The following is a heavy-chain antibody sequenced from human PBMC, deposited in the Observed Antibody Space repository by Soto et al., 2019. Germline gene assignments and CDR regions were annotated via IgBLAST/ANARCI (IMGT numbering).Heavy chain of an antibody. CDR2: IYYSGSS. J-gene: IGHJ5*02. V-gene: IGHV4-61*01. CDR3: ARFHDRSGYFWFDP. CDR1: GGSVSSGSYY. D-gene: IGHD3-22*01. Sequence: QVQLQESGPGLVKPSETLSLTCTVSGGSVSSGSYYWSWIRQPPGKGLEWIGYIYYSGSSNYNPQLKSRFTISVDTCKNQFPLKLRSVPAADTAVYYCARFHDRSGYFWFDPWGRGTLVTVSS.